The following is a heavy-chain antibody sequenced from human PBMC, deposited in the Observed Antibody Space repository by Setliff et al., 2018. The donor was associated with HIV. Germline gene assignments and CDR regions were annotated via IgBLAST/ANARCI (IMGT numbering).Heavy chain of an antibody. CDR3: AADRSWEEGCIGDNCYRGYTWFDP. Sequence: ASVKVSCKASGYTFTSYYIHWVRQAPGQGLEWMGVIHPSGGSTSYAQSFQDRVTITRDMSTSTAYMELSSLRSEDTAVYYCAADRSWEEGCIGDNCYRGYTWFDPWGQGTMVTVSS. V-gene: IGHV1-46*01. D-gene: IGHD2-15*01. CDR2: IHPSGGST. CDR1: GYTFTSYY. J-gene: IGHJ5*02.